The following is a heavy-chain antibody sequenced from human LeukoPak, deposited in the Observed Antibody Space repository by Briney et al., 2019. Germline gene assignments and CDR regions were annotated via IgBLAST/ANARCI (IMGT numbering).Heavy chain of an antibody. V-gene: IGHV3-30-3*01. Sequence: AGGSPRLSCAASGFTFGSYAMHWVRQAPGKGLEWVAVISYDGSNKYYADSVKGRFTISRDNSKNTLYLQMNSLRAEDTAVYYCAKAGYYDSSGYFDPDAFDIWGQGTMVTVSS. CDR1: GFTFGSYA. CDR3: AKAGYYDSSGYFDPDAFDI. J-gene: IGHJ3*02. CDR2: ISYDGSNK. D-gene: IGHD3-22*01.